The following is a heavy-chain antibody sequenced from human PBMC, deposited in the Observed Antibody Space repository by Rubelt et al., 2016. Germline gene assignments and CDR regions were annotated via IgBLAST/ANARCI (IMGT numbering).Heavy chain of an antibody. CDR2: FKPSGGDT. D-gene: IGHD2-21*02. CDR3: VRGMGTASARWFDP. Sequence: QVQLVQSGAEVKKPGASVKVSCKASGYTITSYYMHWVRQAPGQGLEWLGIFKPSGGDTDYAQKFQGRVTMTTDTSTNTVHMELSSLRSEDTALYYCVRGMGTASARWFDPWGQGTLVTVPS. CDR1: GYTITSYY. J-gene: IGHJ5*02. V-gene: IGHV1-46*01.